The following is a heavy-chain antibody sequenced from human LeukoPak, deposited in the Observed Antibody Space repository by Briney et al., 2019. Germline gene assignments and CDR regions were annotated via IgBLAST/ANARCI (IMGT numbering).Heavy chain of an antibody. CDR2: IRYDGSNK. CDR3: AKDGARDIVVVPAAIAGSGYYYMDV. V-gene: IGHV3-30*02. Sequence: PGGSLRLSCAASGLTFSSYGMHWVRQAPGKGLEWVAFIRYDGSNKYYADSVKGRFTISRDNSKNTLYLQMNSLRAEDTAVYYCAKDGARDIVVVPAAIAGSGYYYMDVWGKGTTVTVSS. D-gene: IGHD2-2*02. CDR1: GLTFSSYG. J-gene: IGHJ6*03.